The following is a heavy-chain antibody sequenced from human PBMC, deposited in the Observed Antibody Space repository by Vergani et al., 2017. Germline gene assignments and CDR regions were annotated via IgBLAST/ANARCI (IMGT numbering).Heavy chain of an antibody. D-gene: IGHD3-10*01. CDR3: ARPVYYYGSGSRAYYMDV. V-gene: IGHV1-18*01. CDR2: ISAYNGNT. J-gene: IGHJ6*03. CDR1: GYTFTSYG. Sequence: QVQLVQSGAEVKKPGASVKVSCKASGYTFTSYGISWVRQAPGQGLEWMGWISAYNGNTNYAQKLQCRVTMTTDTSTSTAYMELRSLRSDDTAVYYCARPVYYYGSGSRAYYMDVWGKGTTVTVSS.